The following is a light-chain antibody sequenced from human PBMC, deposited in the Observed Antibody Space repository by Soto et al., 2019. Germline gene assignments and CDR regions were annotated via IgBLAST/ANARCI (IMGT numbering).Light chain of an antibody. CDR3: LKYNKDAPGM. CDR2: GAS. CDR1: QDISHF. J-gene: IGKJ1*01. V-gene: IGKV1-27*01. Sequence: DIQMTQSPSSLSASIGDRVTLTCRASQDISHFLAWYPQRPGKVPTLLIYGASTLQSGVPSRFSGTGSGTDFTLTISSLQPEDVATYYCLKYNKDAPGMFGQGTKV.